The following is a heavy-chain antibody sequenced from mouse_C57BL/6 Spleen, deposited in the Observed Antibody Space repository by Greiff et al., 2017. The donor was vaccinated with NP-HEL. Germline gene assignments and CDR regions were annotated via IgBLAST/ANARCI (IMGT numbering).Heavy chain of an antibody. CDR1: GYTFTDYY. CDR2: INPYNGGT. V-gene: IGHV1-19*01. J-gene: IGHJ2*01. Sequence: EVQLQQSGPVLVKPGASVKMSCKASGYTFTDYYMNWVKQSHGKSLEWIGVINPYNGGTSYNQKFKGKATLTVDKSSSTDYMELNSLTSEDSAVYYCAREYGSSYDYWGQGTTLTVSS. D-gene: IGHD1-1*01. CDR3: AREYGSSYDY.